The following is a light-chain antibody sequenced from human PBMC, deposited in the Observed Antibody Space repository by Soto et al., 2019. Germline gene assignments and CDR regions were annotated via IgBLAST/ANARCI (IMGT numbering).Light chain of an antibody. CDR1: QSVNSK. CDR3: QQYNNWPRT. J-gene: IGKJ1*01. CDR2: GAS. Sequence: EIVMTQYTATLSVSPGERATLSRRASQSVNSKLAWYQHKPGQAPRLLIYGASFRATGMPARFSGSGFGTEFTLTISSLQSEDFAVYYCQQYNNWPRTFGQGTKVDIK. V-gene: IGKV3-15*01.